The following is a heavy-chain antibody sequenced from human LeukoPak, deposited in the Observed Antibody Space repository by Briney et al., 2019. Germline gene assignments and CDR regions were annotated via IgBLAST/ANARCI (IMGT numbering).Heavy chain of an antibody. CDR2: INPNSGGT. CDR1: GYTFTGYY. V-gene: IGHV1-2*02. CDR3: ARDPRGDLYAFDT. J-gene: IGHJ3*02. D-gene: IGHD2-21*02. Sequence: ASVKVSCKASGYTFTGYYMHWVRQAPGQGLEWVGWINPNSGGTNYAQKFQGRVTMTRDTSISTAYMELSRLRSDDTAVYYCARDPRGDLYAFDTWGQGTMVTVSS.